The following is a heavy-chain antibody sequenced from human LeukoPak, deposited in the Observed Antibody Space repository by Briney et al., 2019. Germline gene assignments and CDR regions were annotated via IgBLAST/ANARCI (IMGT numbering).Heavy chain of an antibody. Sequence: GGSLRLSCAASGFTFSSYSMNWVRQAPGKGLEWVSCISSSSDNMYYADSVKGRFTISRDNAKNSLYLQMNNLRAEDTAVYYCARTKGDGRFNWNYFDYWGQGTLATVSS. CDR2: ISSSSDNM. CDR1: GFTFSSYS. V-gene: IGHV3-21*01. D-gene: IGHD1-20*01. CDR3: ARTKGDGRFNWNYFDY. J-gene: IGHJ4*02.